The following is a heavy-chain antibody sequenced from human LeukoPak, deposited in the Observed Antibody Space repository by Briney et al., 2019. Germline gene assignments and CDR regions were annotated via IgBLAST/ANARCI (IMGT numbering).Heavy chain of an antibody. CDR2: ISSSGSTI. D-gene: IGHD6-13*01. CDR3: AKPYSSSWGAFDY. J-gene: IGHJ4*02. V-gene: IGHV3-11*01. CDR1: GFTFSGYY. Sequence: GGSLRLSCAASGFTFSGYYMSGILRDPGKGLQGGSYISSSGSTIYYADSVKGRFTISRDNAKNSLYLQMSTLSAEDTAVYYCAKPYSSSWGAFDYWGQGPLVPVSS.